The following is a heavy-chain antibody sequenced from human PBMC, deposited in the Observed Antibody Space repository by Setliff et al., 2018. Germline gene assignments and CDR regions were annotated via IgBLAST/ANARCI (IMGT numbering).Heavy chain of an antibody. Sequence: GASVKVSCKASGYTFTSYAMNWVRQAPGQGLEWMGWINTNTGNPTYAQGFTGRFVFSLDTSVSTAYLQWSSLKASDTAMYYCARYDSSGYHYYYGMDVWGQGTTVTVSS. J-gene: IGHJ6*02. CDR1: GYTFTSYA. V-gene: IGHV7-4-1*02. CDR2: INTNTGNP. CDR3: ARYDSSGYHYYYGMDV. D-gene: IGHD3-22*01.